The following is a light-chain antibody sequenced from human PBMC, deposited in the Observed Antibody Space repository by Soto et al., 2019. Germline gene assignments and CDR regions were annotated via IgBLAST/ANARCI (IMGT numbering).Light chain of an antibody. Sequence: QPVLTQPPSMSGAPGQRVTISCTGSSSNIGACYDVHWYQQLPGTAPKLLIYGNSNRPSGVPDRFSGSKSGNSASLAITGLQAEDEADYYCQSYDSSLIGVVFGGGAKVTVL. CDR1: SSNIGACYD. J-gene: IGLJ2*01. CDR3: QSYDSSLIGVV. V-gene: IGLV1-40*01. CDR2: GNS.